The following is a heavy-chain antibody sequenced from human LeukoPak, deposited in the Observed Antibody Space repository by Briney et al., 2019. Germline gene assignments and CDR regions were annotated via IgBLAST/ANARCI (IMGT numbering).Heavy chain of an antibody. CDR1: GGSISSYY. CDR3: ARNTAMEYYYMDV. CDR2: IYYSGST. Sequence: SETLSLTCTVSGGSISSYYWSWIRQPPGKGLEWIGYIYYSGSTNYNPSLKSRVTISVDTSKNQFSLKLSSVTAAGTAVYYCARNTAMEYYYMDVWGKGTTVTVSS. V-gene: IGHV4-59*01. D-gene: IGHD5-18*01. J-gene: IGHJ6*03.